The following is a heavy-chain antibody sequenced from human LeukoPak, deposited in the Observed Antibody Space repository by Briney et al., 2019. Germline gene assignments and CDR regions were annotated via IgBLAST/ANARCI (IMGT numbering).Heavy chain of an antibody. CDR2: LRSKTDGGTA. V-gene: IGHV3-15*01. J-gene: IGHJ4*02. Sequence: GGSLRLSCAASGFTFSNAWMTWVRQAPGKGLEWVGRLRSKTDGGTADYAAPVEGRFTISGDDSKNTLYLQMTSLKTEDTAVYYCTTPRARSDYWGQGTLVTVSS. CDR1: GFTFSNAW. CDR3: TTPRARSDY.